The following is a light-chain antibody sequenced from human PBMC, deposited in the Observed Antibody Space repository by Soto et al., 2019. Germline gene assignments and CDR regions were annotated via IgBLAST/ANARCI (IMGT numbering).Light chain of an antibody. J-gene: IGLJ1*01. CDR2: EVS. V-gene: IGLV2-14*01. CDR3: SSYTSSSTLEV. Sequence: QSFLTYPASLSGSPGQSITISCTGTSSDVGGYNYVSWYQQYPGKAPKLMIYEVSNRPSGVSNRFSGSKSGNTASLTISGLQAEDEADYYCSSYTSSSTLEVFGTGTKVTVL. CDR1: SSDVGGYNY.